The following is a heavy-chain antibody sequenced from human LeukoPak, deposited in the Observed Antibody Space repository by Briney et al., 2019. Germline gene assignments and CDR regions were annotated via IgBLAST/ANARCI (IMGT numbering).Heavy chain of an antibody. V-gene: IGHV4-59*01. CDR3: ARQLYYYGSGSYSSFDY. J-gene: IGHJ4*02. CDR1: GGSISSYY. D-gene: IGHD3-10*01. CDR2: IYYSGST. Sequence: SETLSLTCTVSGGSISSYYWSWIRQPPGKGLEWIGYIYYSGSTNYNPSLKSRVTISVDTSKNQFSLKLSSVTAADTAVYYCARQLYYYGSGSYSSFDYWGQGTLVTVSS.